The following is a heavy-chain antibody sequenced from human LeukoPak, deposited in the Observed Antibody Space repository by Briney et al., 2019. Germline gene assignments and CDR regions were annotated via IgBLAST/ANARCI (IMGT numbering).Heavy chain of an antibody. CDR3: ARNSCSGGSCYENRGYFDY. Sequence: PSQTLSLTCTVSGGSISSGSYYWSWIRQPAGKGLEWIGHIYTSGGTNYNPSLKSRVTISVDTSKNQFSLKLSSVTAADTAVYYCARNSCSGGSCYENRGYFDYWGQGTLVTVSS. D-gene: IGHD2-15*01. CDR2: IYTSGGT. J-gene: IGHJ4*02. V-gene: IGHV4-61*09. CDR1: GGSISSGSYY.